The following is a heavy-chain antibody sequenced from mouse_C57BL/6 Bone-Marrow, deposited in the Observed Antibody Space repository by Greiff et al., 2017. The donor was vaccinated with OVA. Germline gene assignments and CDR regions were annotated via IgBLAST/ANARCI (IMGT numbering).Heavy chain of an antibody. CDR2: INYDGSST. D-gene: IGHD1-1*01. Sequence: EVKLVESEGGLVQPGSSMKLSCTASGFTFSDYYMAWVRQVPEKGLEWVANINYDGSSTYYLDSLKSRFIISRDNAKNILYLQMSSLKSEDTATYYCARDVSGNWYFDVWGTGTTVTVSS. CDR3: ARDVSGNWYFDV. CDR1: GFTFSDYY. J-gene: IGHJ1*03. V-gene: IGHV5-16*01.